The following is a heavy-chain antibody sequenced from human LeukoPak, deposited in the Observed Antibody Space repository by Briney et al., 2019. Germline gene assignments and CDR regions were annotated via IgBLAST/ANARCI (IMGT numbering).Heavy chain of an antibody. CDR1: GFTFSTYE. J-gene: IGHJ6*03. V-gene: IGHV3-53*01. D-gene: IGHD6-19*01. CDR3: ARGAAVASYFMDV. CDR2: IYSGGNR. Sequence: GGSLRLSCAASGFTFSTYEMNWVRQAPGKGLEWVSVIYSGGNRDYADSVKGRFTISRDNFKNTLYLQMNSLRAEDTAVYYCARGAAVASYFMDVWGTGTTVTISS.